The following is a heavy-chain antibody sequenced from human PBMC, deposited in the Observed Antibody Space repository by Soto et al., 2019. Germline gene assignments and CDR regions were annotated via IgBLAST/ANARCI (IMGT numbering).Heavy chain of an antibody. D-gene: IGHD5-18*01. CDR1: GFTFSSYG. CDR3: ARDRMRIQIWSDFDY. Sequence: QVQLVESGGGVVQPGRSLRLSCAASGFTFSSYGMHWVRQAPGKGLEWVAVIWYDGSNKYYADSVKGRFTISRDNSKNTLYLQMNSLRAEDTAVYYCARDRMRIQIWSDFDYWGQGTLVTVSS. V-gene: IGHV3-33*01. J-gene: IGHJ4*02. CDR2: IWYDGSNK.